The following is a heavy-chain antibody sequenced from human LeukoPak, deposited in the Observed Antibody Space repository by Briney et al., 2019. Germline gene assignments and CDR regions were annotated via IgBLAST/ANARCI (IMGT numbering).Heavy chain of an antibody. V-gene: IGHV4-59*01. J-gene: IGHJ6*03. CDR3: ARGASYCSGGSCYQYYYYMDV. CDR1: GGSISGFY. CDR2: IYYTGST. D-gene: IGHD2-15*01. Sequence: PSETLSLTCTVSGGSISGFYWSWIRQPPGKGLEWIGYIYYTGSTNYNPSLKSRVTISVDTSKNQFSLKLSSVTAADTAVYYCARGASYCSGGSCYQYYYYMDVWGKGTTVTISS.